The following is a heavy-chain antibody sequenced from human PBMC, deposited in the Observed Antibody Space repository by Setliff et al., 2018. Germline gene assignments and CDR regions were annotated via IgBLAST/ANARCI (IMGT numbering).Heavy chain of an antibody. V-gene: IGHV4-59*01. CDR3: ARGSEFYYGSGPIDS. Sequence: NPSETLSLTCTVSGGSMNPYYWNWIRQPPGKGLEWIGYIHYSGSTNYNPSLKSRVTISFNTSKNQISLKLSSVTPADAAVYYCARGSEFYYGSGPIDSWGPGTLVTVSS. CDR2: IHYSGST. CDR1: GGSMNPYY. J-gene: IGHJ4*02. D-gene: IGHD3-10*01.